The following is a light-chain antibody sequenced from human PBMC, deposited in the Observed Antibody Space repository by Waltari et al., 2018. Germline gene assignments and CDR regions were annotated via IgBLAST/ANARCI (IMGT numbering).Light chain of an antibody. CDR3: MQALQTPCT. CDR2: LGS. J-gene: IGKJ1*01. CDR1: QRLLHSNGYNS. V-gene: IGKV2-28*01. Sequence: DIVMTQSPLSLPVTPGVPASISCRPSQRLLHSNGYNSMDWYLQKPGQSTQLLIYLGSNRASGVPDRFSGSGSGTDFTLKISRVEAEDVGVYYWMQALQTPCTFGQGTKVEIK.